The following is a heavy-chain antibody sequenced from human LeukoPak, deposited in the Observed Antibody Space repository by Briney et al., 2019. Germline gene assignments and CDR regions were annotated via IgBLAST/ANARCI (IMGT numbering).Heavy chain of an antibody. Sequence: GGSLRLSCAASGFTFSSYSMNWVRQAPGKGLGWVSSISSSSSYIYYADSVKGRFTISRDNAKNSLYLQMNSLRAEDTAVYYCARESRTTISPTLDYWGQGTLVTVSS. CDR1: GFTFSSYS. CDR2: ISSSSSYI. CDR3: ARESRTTISPTLDY. D-gene: IGHD5-24*01. V-gene: IGHV3-21*01. J-gene: IGHJ4*02.